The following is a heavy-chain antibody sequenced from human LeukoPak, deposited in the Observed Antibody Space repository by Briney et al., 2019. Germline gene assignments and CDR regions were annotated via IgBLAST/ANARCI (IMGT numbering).Heavy chain of an antibody. Sequence: SETLSLTCTVSGGSVSSGSYYWSWIRQPAGKGLEWIGRIYTSGSTNYNPSLKSRVTISVDMSKNQCSLRLSSVTAADTALYYCARLTGSAIWGQGTMVTVSS. J-gene: IGHJ3*02. CDR3: ARLTGSAI. D-gene: IGHD3-10*01. V-gene: IGHV4-61*02. CDR1: GGSVSSGSYY. CDR2: IYTSGST.